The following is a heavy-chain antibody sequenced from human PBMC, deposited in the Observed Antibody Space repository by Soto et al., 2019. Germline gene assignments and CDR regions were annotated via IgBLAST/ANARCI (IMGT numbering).Heavy chain of an antibody. D-gene: IGHD1-26*01. CDR3: ATSLVTSRARVDY. CDR2: IYYTGST. J-gene: IGHJ4*02. Sequence: KPSETLSLTCTVSGGSIYTGGFYWSWIRQLPGKGLEWLGYIYYTGSTQYTPSLKSRLSISTDTSDNQFSLRLNSVTAADTAVYYCATSLVTSRARVDYWGQGTPVTVPS. V-gene: IGHV4-31*03. CDR1: GGSIYTGGFY.